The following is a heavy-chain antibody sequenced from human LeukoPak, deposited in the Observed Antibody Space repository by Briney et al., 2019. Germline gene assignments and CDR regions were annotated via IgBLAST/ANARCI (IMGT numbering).Heavy chain of an antibody. D-gene: IGHD3-22*01. CDR1: GFTLSAYG. V-gene: IGHV3-30*02. J-gene: IGHJ4*01. Sequence: GGSLRLSCAASGFTLSAYGIHWVRQAPGKGLEWVAFISFDGTKEYYADSVKGRFTISRDSSKNTLYLQMSSLGAEDTAVYYCAKDTYTGSSGYYVFDCWGHGTLVTVSS. CDR2: ISFDGTKE. CDR3: AKDTYTGSSGYYVFDC.